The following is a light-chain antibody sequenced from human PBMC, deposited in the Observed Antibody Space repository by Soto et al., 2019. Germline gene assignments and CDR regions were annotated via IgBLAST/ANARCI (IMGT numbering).Light chain of an antibody. J-gene: IGLJ2*01. CDR2: EVS. Sequence: QSALTQPASVSGSPGQSITLSCTGTSSDVGGSNYVSWYQQHPGKAPKLIIYEVSNRPSGVSNRFSASKSGNTASLTISGLQAGDEADYYCSSYTGSSTLVVFGGGTKVTVL. CDR3: SSYTGSSTLVV. V-gene: IGLV2-14*01. CDR1: SSDVGGSNY.